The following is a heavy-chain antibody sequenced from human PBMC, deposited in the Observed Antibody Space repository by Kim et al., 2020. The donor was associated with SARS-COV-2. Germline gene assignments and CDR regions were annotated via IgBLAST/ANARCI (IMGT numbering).Heavy chain of an antibody. CDR3: ARGGHSSGRSGLFYYYYG. D-gene: IGHD6-19*01. J-gene: IGHJ6*01. CDR1: GGSFSGYY. CDR2: INHSGST. V-gene: IGHV4-34*01. Sequence: SETLSLTCAVYGGSFSGYYWSWIRQPPGKGLEWIGEINHSGSTNYNPSLKSRVTISVDTSKNQFSLKLSSVTAADTAVYYCARGGHSSGRSGLFYYYYG.